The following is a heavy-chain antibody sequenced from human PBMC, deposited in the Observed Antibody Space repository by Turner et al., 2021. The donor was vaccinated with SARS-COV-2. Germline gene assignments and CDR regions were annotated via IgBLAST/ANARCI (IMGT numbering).Heavy chain of an antibody. CDR1: GDTLTELS. CDR2: FDPEDGET. J-gene: IGHJ5*02. CDR3: ATLPSPHHDFWSGYYVFDP. Sequence: QLQLVQSGAEVKKPGASVKVSCKVSGDTLTELSMHWVRQAPGKGLEWMGGFDPEDGETIYAQKFQGRVTMTEDTSTDTAYMELSSLRSEDTAVYYCATLPSPHHDFWSGYYVFDPWGQGTLVTVSS. V-gene: IGHV1-24*01. D-gene: IGHD3-3*01.